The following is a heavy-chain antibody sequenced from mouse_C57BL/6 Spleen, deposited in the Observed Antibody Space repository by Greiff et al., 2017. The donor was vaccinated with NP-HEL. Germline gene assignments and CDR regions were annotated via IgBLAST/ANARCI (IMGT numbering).Heavy chain of an antibody. CDR3: ARGGNSVGC. J-gene: IGHJ2*01. CDR1: GYAFSCSW. Sequence: VQVVESGAELVKPGASVKISCKASGYAFSCSWMNWVKQRPGKCLECIGWIYPGDGDTDYIGKFKGKATLTADKSSSTAYMQLRSQTSEDSAVYFCARGGNSVGCWGQGTTLTVSS. D-gene: IGHD2-1*01. CDR2: IYPGDGDT. V-gene: IGHV1-80*01.